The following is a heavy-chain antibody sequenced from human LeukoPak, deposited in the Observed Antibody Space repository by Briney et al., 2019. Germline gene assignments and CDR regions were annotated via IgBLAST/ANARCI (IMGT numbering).Heavy chain of an antibody. J-gene: IGHJ4*02. V-gene: IGHV1-18*04. CDR2: ISAYNGNT. D-gene: IGHD2-15*01. CDR3: ARAVYVVVPGGAFDS. Sequence: ASVKVSCKASGYTFTGYLIHWVRQAPGQGLEWMGWISAYNGNTNYAQKFQGRVTMTTDTSTTTAYMEVRSLTSDDTAVYYCARAVYVVVPGGAFDSWGQGTLVTVSS. CDR1: GYTFTGYL.